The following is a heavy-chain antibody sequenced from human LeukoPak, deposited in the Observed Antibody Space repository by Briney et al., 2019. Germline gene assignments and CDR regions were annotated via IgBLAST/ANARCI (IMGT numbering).Heavy chain of an antibody. Sequence: PGGSLRLSCAASGFTFSSYNMNWVRQAPGQGLEWVSSITSGSSYIYYADSVKGRFTISRDNAKNSLYLQMNSLRAGDTAVYYCARDVSGSYYYYYYMDVWGKGTTVTVSS. D-gene: IGHD1-26*01. CDR2: ITSGSSYI. J-gene: IGHJ6*03. V-gene: IGHV3-21*01. CDR1: GFTFSSYN. CDR3: ARDVSGSYYYYYYMDV.